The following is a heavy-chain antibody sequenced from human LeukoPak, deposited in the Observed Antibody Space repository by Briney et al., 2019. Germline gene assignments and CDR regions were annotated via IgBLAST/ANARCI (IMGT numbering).Heavy chain of an antibody. J-gene: IGHJ4*02. V-gene: IGHV1-18*01. CDR1: GYTFTSYG. Sequence: ASVKVSCEASGYTFTSYGISWVRQAPGQGLEWMGWISAYNGNTNYAQKLQGRVTMTTDTSTSTAYMELRRLRSDDTAVYYCARDREWLVQFDYWGQGTLVTVSS. CDR3: ARDREWLVQFDY. D-gene: IGHD6-19*01. CDR2: ISAYNGNT.